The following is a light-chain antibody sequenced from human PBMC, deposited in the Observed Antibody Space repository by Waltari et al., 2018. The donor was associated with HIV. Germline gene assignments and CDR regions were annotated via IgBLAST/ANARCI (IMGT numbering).Light chain of an antibody. Sequence: EIVLPQFPAPLSLSPGERATLSCRASHGDKSFLGWYQRKPGQAPRLLIYDASNRATGIPARFSGSGSGTDFTLTISGLEPEDFAIYYCQLRSNWPPTITFGQGTRLEIK. CDR3: QLRSNWPPTIT. V-gene: IGKV3-11*01. J-gene: IGKJ5*01. CDR1: HGDKSF. CDR2: DAS.